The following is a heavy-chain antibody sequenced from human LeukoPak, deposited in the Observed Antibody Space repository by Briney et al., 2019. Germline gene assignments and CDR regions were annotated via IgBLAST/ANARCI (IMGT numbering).Heavy chain of an antibody. Sequence: SETLSLTCTVSGVSISSYYWSWIRQPPGKGLEWIGYISYSGSTNYNPSLKSRVTISVDTPKSQFSLKLSSVTAADTALYYCATISDLLYYFDSWGQGTLVTVSS. V-gene: IGHV4-59*01. J-gene: IGHJ4*02. CDR3: ATISDLLYYFDS. CDR1: GVSISSYY. CDR2: ISYSGST.